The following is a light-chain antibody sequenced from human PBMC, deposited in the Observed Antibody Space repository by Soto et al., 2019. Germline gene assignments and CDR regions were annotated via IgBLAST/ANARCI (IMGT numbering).Light chain of an antibody. CDR1: QSISSSY. CDR3: QQYNNSPLT. V-gene: IGKV3-20*01. Sequence: EIVLTQSPATLSLSPGERATLSCRASQSISSSYLAWYQQKLGQAPSLLIHSTSSRATGIPDRFSGSGSGTDFTLTISRLEPEDFAVYYCQQYNNSPLTFGGGTKVDIK. J-gene: IGKJ4*01. CDR2: STS.